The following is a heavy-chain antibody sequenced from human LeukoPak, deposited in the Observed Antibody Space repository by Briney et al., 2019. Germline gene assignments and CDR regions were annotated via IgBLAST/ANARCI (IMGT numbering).Heavy chain of an antibody. D-gene: IGHD3-10*01. CDR2: ISSSGSTI. CDR1: GFTFSGYE. J-gene: IGHJ4*02. Sequence: GGSLRLSCAASGFTFSGYEMNWVRQAPGKGLEWVSYISSSGSTIYYSDSVKGRFTISRDNAKNSLYLQMNSLRAEDTAVYYCARAGLGIWFGFDYWGQGTLVTVSS. CDR3: ARAGLGIWFGFDY. V-gene: IGHV3-48*03.